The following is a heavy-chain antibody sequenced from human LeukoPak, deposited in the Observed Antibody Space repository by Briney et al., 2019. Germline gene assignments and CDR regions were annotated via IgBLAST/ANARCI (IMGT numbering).Heavy chain of an antibody. CDR3: ARELAYCSSTSCYESAFDI. CDR1: GGSISSSSYY. V-gene: IGHV4-39*02. Sequence: SETLSLTCTVSGGSISSSSYYWGWIRQPPGKRLEWIVSFYYSGSAYYNPSLKSRVTISVDTSKNQFSLKLSSVTAADTAVYYCARELAYCSSTSCYESAFDIWGQGTMVTVSS. CDR2: FYYSGSA. J-gene: IGHJ3*02. D-gene: IGHD2-2*01.